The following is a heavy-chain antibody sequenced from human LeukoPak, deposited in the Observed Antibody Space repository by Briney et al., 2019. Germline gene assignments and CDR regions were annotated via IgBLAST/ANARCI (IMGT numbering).Heavy chain of an antibody. CDR2: IIPIFGTA. D-gene: IGHD2-2*02. Sequence: SVKVSCKASGGTFSSYAISWVRQAPGQGLEWMGRIIPIFGTANYAQKFQGRVTITTDESTSTAYMELGSLRSEDTAVYYCARSTPADIVVVPAAIDYFDYWGQGTLVTVSS. CDR3: ARSTPADIVVVPAAIDYFDY. J-gene: IGHJ4*02. V-gene: IGHV1-69*05. CDR1: GGTFSSYA.